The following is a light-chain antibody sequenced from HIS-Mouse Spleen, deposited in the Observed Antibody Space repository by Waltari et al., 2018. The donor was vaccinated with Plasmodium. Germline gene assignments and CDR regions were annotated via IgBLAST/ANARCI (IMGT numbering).Light chain of an antibody. J-gene: IGKJ2*01. Sequence: DIQMTQSPSSLSASVGDRVTITSRASQSISSYLNWYQQKPGKAPTLLIYAASSLQSGVPSRFIGSGSATDFTLTFSSLQPEDFATYYCQHLHTFGQGPKLEI. CDR2: AAS. V-gene: IGKV1-39*01. CDR1: QSISSY. CDR3: QHLHT.